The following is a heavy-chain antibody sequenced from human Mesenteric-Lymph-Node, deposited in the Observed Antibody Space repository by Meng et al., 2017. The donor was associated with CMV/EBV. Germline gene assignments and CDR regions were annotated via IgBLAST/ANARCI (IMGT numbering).Heavy chain of an antibody. CDR2: VSWNSGTI. V-gene: IGHV3-9*01. Sequence: GGSLRLSCAASGFTFDDYAMHWVRQAPGKGLEWVSGVSWNSGTIEYADSVKGRFTISRDNAKNSLYLQMNSLRPEDTALYYCAKDSSTWQAFDYWGQGTLVTVSS. J-gene: IGHJ4*02. D-gene: IGHD2-15*01. CDR1: GFTFDDYA. CDR3: AKDSSTWQAFDY.